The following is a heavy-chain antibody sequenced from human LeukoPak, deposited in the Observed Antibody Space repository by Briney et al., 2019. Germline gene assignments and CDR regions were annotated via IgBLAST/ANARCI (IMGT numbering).Heavy chain of an antibody. CDR2: IIPIFGTA. J-gene: IGHJ3*02. V-gene: IGHV1-69*05. CDR1: GGTFSSYA. Sequence: SVKVSCKASGGTFSSYAISWVRQAPGQGLEWMRRIIPIFGTANYAQKFQGRVTITTDESTSTAYMELSSLRSEDTAVYYCARTAYYDLLTGPWGAFDIWGQWTTVTVSS. CDR3: ARTAYYDLLTGPWGAFDI. D-gene: IGHD3-9*01.